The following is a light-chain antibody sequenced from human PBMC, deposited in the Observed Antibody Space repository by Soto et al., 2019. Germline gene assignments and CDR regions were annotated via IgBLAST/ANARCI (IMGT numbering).Light chain of an antibody. CDR3: LQYNSYPRT. CDR2: GVY. Sequence: DIQMTQSPSSLSASIGDRVTITCRASQAVGDYLGWFQQKAGMAPKCLISGVYNLQSGVPSRFSGTGSGTEFTLIISSLQPEDFATYYCLQYNSYPRTFGQGTKVEIQ. V-gene: IGKV1-17*01. CDR1: QAVGDY. J-gene: IGKJ1*01.